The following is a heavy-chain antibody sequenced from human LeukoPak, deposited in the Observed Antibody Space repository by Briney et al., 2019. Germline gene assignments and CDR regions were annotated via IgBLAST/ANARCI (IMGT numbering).Heavy chain of an antibody. J-gene: IGHJ4*02. D-gene: IGHD4-17*01. V-gene: IGHV4-38-2*01. Sequence: SETLSLTCAVSGYSISSGCYWVWIRQPPGKGLEWIGSIYHSGSTYYNPSLKSRVTISVDTSKNQFSLKLSSVTAADTAVYYCARKSYGHNEDYWGQGTLVTVSS. CDR2: IYHSGST. CDR1: GYSISSGCY. CDR3: ARKSYGHNEDY.